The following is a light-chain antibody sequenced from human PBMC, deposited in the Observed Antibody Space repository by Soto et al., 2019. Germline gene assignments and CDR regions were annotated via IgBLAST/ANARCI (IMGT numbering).Light chain of an antibody. CDR3: QQHNDWPPIP. CDR1: PSVNKY. V-gene: IGKV3-11*01. Sequence: IVVTQSPATLSLLPGPRPTLSWRASPSVNKYLAWYRQKPRQPPTLLLYDASSRATGIPDRFSGSGCGTDFFLTTSSLQPEDFAVYYCQQHNDWPPIPFGQGTKLDIK. CDR2: DAS. J-gene: IGKJ5*01.